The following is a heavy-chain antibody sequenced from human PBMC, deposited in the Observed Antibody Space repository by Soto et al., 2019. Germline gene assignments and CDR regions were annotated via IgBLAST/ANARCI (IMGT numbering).Heavy chain of an antibody. D-gene: IGHD3-22*01. J-gene: IGHJ4*02. CDR2: ISYDGSNK. Sequence: QVQLVESGGGVVQPGRSLRLSCAASGFTFSSYAMHWVRQAPGKGLEWVAVISYDGSNKYYADSVKGRFTISRDNSKNTLYLQMNSLRAEDTAVYYCARDLLYDSSGYPERHFDYWGQGTLVTVSS. V-gene: IGHV3-30-3*01. CDR3: ARDLLYDSSGYPERHFDY. CDR1: GFTFSSYA.